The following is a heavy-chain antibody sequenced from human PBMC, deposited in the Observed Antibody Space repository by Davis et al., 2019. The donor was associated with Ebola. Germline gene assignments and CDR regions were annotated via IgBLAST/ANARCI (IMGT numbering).Heavy chain of an antibody. V-gene: IGHV4-61*05. J-gene: IGHJ4*02. CDR3: ARIHHPYSYGNVDY. CDR2: IYYSGST. D-gene: IGHD5-18*01. CDR1: GGSISSSSYY. Sequence: PSETLSLTCTVSGGSISSSSYYWSWIRQPPGKGLEWIGYIYYSGSTIYNPSLKSRVTISVDTSKNQFSLKLSSVTAADTAVYYCARIHHPYSYGNVDYWGQGTLVTVSS.